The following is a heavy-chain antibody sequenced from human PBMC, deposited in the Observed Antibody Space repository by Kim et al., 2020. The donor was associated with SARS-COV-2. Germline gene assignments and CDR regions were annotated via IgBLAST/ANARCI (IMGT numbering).Heavy chain of an antibody. CDR1: GGSISSSSYY. Sequence: SETLSLTCTVSGGSISSSSYYWGWIRQPPGKGLEWIGSIYYSGSTYYNPSLKSRVTISVDTSKNQFSLKLSSVTAADTAVYYCARHNTPGPPDYWGQGTLVTVSS. J-gene: IGHJ4*02. V-gene: IGHV4-39*01. CDR3: ARHNTPGPPDY. D-gene: IGHD3-10*01. CDR2: IYYSGST.